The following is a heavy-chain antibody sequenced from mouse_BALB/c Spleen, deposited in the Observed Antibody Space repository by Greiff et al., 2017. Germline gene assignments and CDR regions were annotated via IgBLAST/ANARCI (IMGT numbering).Heavy chain of an antibody. J-gene: IGHJ4*01. CDR2: IYPGSGST. Sequence: LQQPGSELVRPGASVKLSCKASGYTFTSYWMHWVKQRHGQGLEWIGNIYPGSGSTNYDEKFKSKGTLTVDTSSSTAYMHLSSLTSEDSAVYYGTRAQVLLRYAMDDWGQGTSVTVAS. CDR3: TRAQVLLRYAMDD. V-gene: IGHV1S22*01. D-gene: IGHD1-1*01. CDR1: GYTFTSYW.